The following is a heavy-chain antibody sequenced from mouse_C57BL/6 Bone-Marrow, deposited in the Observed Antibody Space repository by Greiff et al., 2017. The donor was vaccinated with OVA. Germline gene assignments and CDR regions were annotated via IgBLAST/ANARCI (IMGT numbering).Heavy chain of an antibody. Sequence: QVQLQQSGAELARPGASVKLSCKASGYTFTSYGISWVKQRTGQGLEWIGETYPRSGNTYYNEKFKGKATLTADKSSSTAYMELRSLTSEDSAVYFCAAIYYYGSSFYYYAMDYWGQGTSVTVSS. CDR1: GYTFTSYG. V-gene: IGHV1-81*01. CDR2: TYPRSGNT. D-gene: IGHD1-1*01. CDR3: AAIYYYGSSFYYYAMDY. J-gene: IGHJ4*01.